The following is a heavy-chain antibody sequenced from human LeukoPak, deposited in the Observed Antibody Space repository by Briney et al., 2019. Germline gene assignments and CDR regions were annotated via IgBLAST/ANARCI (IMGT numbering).Heavy chain of an antibody. D-gene: IGHD2-15*01. CDR1: GGSVSSSSYY. Sequence: SETLSLTCTVSGGSVSSSSYYWGWIRQPPGKGLEWIGSIYYSGSTYYNPSLKSRVTISVDTSKNQFSLKLSSVTAADTAVYYCASIQLASNYYYYGMDVWGQGTTVTVSS. V-gene: IGHV4-39*07. J-gene: IGHJ6*02. CDR2: IYYSGST. CDR3: ASIQLASNYYYYGMDV.